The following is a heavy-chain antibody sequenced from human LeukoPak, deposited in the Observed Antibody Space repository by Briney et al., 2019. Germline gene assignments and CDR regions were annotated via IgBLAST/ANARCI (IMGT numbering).Heavy chain of an antibody. CDR1: GYSISSGYY. D-gene: IGHD3-3*01. CDR2: IYHSGST. V-gene: IGHV4-38-2*02. Sequence: ASETLSLTCTVSGYSISSGYYWGWIRQPPGKGLEWIGSIYHSGSTYYNPSLKSRVTISVDTSKNQFSLKLSSVTAADTAVYYCARDPGEITIFGVVKEENWFDPWGQGTLVTVSS. CDR3: ARDPGEITIFGVVKEENWFDP. J-gene: IGHJ5*02.